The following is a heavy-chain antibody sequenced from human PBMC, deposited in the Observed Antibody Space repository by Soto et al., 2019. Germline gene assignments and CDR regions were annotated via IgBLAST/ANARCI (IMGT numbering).Heavy chain of an antibody. D-gene: IGHD3-3*01. J-gene: IGHJ6*02. CDR3: AKETRYDFWSGYYTYGMDV. CDR2: ISYDGSNK. Sequence: GGSLRLSCAASGFTFSSYGMHWVRQAPGKGLEWVAVISYDGSNKYYADSVKGRFTISRDNSKNTLYLQMNSLRAEDTAVYYCAKETRYDFWSGYYTYGMDVWGQGTTVTVSS. CDR1: GFTFSSYG. V-gene: IGHV3-30*18.